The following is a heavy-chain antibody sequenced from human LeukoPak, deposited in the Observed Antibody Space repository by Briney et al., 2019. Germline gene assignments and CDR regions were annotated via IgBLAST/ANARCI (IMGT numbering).Heavy chain of an antibody. V-gene: IGHV1-46*01. CDR3: ARDYYDSSGYYFDPYFDY. J-gene: IGHJ4*02. CDR2: INPSGGST. CDR1: GYTFTSYY. D-gene: IGHD3-22*01. Sequence: ASLKVSCKASGYTFTSYYMHWVRQAPGQGLEWMGIINPSGGSTSYAQKFQGRVTMTRDTSTSTVYMELSSLRSEDTAVYYCARDYYDSSGYYFDPYFDYWGQGTLVTVSS.